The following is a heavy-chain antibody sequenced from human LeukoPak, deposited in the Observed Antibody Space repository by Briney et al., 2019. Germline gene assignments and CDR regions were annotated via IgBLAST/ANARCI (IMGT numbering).Heavy chain of an antibody. Sequence: SGGSLRLSCAASGFISSSYWMSWVRQAPGKGLEWVANVKQDGSERYYGDSVKGRFTISRDNAKNSLYLQMSSLRAEDTAIYYCARDVPSMGASKTRYFDYWGQGTLVTVSS. CDR2: VKQDGSER. J-gene: IGHJ4*02. V-gene: IGHV3-7*01. CDR1: GFISSSYW. D-gene: IGHD1-26*01. CDR3: ARDVPSMGASKTRYFDY.